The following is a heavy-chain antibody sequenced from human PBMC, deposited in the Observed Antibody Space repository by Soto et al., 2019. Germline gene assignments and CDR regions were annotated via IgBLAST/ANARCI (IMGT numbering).Heavy chain of an antibody. V-gene: IGHV1-18*04. CDR2: ISAYNGNT. J-gene: IGHJ4*02. CDR1: GYTFTSYG. Sequence: ASGKVSGKASGYTFTSYGISWVRQAPGQGLEWMGWISAYNGNTNYAQKLQGRVTMTTDTSTSTAYMELRSLRSDDTAVYYCARDLGYSSGWYGDYWGQGTLVTVSS. CDR3: ARDLGYSSGWYGDY. D-gene: IGHD6-19*01.